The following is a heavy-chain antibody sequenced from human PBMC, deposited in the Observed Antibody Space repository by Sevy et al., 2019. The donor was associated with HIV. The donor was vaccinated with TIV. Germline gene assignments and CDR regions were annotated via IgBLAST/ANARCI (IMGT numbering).Heavy chain of an antibody. J-gene: IGHJ4*02. V-gene: IGHV3-21*03. CDR3: ARSTDYYDNSGYDS. CDR1: GFTFSYYT. D-gene: IGHD3-22*01. Sequence: GGSLRLSCAASGFTFSYYTMNWVRQAPGKGLEWISSISSGSSYIFYADSMKGRFTVSRDNAKNSLFLQMNSLRDEDTALYYCARSTDYYDNSGYDSWGRGTLVTVSS. CDR2: ISSGSSYI.